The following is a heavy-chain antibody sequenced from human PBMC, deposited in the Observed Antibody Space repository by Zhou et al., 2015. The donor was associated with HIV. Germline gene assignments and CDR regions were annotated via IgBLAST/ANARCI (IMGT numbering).Heavy chain of an antibody. V-gene: IGHV1-46*01. CDR1: GYTFTSYY. CDR2: INPSGGST. D-gene: IGHD3-22*01. CDR3: ARGNYYDSSAFDAFDI. J-gene: IGHJ3*02. Sequence: QVQLVQSGAEVKKPGASVKVSCKASGYTFTSYYMHWVRQAPGQGLEWMGIINPSGGSTSYAQKFQGRVTITADESTSTAYMELSSLRSEDTAVYYCARGNYYDSSAFDAFDIWGQGTMVTVSS.